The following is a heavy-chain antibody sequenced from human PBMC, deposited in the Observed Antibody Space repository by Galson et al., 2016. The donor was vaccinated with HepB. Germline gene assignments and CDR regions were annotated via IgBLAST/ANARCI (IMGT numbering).Heavy chain of an antibody. Sequence: CAISGDSVSSTSAGWSWVRQSPSRGLEWLGRTFYRSKWYYDYAISVRSRITINPDTSKNQISLQLISVTPEDTAVYYCARGGLVRRAHGGSFDSWGQGTLVTVSS. CDR1: GDSVSSTSAG. V-gene: IGHV6-1*01. CDR2: TFYRSKWYY. D-gene: IGHD3-10*01. CDR3: ARGGLVRRAHGGSFDS. J-gene: IGHJ4*01.